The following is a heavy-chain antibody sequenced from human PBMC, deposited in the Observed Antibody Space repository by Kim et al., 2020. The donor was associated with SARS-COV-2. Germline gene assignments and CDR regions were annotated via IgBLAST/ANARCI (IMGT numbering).Heavy chain of an antibody. CDR2: IIPIFGTA. CDR3: ASAQEYCSSTSCYGGGEFDP. CDR1: GGTFSSYA. Sequence: SVKVSCKASGGTFSSYAISWVRQAPGQGLEWMGGIIPIFGTANYAQKFQGRVTITADESTSTAYMELSSLRSEDTAVYYCASAQEYCSSTSCYGGGEFDPWGQGTLVTVSS. D-gene: IGHD2-2*01. J-gene: IGHJ5*02. V-gene: IGHV1-69*13.